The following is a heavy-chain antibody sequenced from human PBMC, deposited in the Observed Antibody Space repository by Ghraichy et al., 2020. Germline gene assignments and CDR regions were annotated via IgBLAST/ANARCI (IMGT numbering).Heavy chain of an antibody. CDR1: GFTFSSYW. D-gene: IGHD3-10*01. V-gene: IGHV3-7*01. CDR2: INQDGSEK. J-gene: IGHJ4*02. CDR3: ARGGTKFRDGVGGY. Sequence: GSLRLSCAAAGFTFSSYWMSWVRQAPGKGLEWVANINQDGSEKYYVDSVKGRFTISRDNAKNSLYLQMNSLRAEDTAVDYWARGGTKFRDGVGGYWGQGTRVTVSS.